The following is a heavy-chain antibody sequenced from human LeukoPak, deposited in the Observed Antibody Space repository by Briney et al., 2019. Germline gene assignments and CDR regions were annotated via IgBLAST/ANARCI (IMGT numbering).Heavy chain of an antibody. D-gene: IGHD2-2*01. Sequence: SGFXXXSYAMSWVRQAPGKGLEWVSAISGSGGSTYYADSVKGRFTISRDNSKNTLYLQMNSLRAEDTAVYYCAKDLDIVVVPAALFDYWGQGTLVTVSS. CDR3: AKDLDIVVVPAALFDY. J-gene: IGHJ4*02. CDR1: GFXXXSYA. CDR2: ISGSGGST. V-gene: IGHV3-23*01.